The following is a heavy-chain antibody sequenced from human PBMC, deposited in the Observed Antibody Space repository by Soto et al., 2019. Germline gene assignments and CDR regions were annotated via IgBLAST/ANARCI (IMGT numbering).Heavy chain of an antibody. D-gene: IGHD3-10*01. J-gene: IGHJ6*03. V-gene: IGHV1-18*01. CDR2: ISAYNGNT. Sequence: ASVKVSCKASGYTFTSYGISWVRQAPGQGLEWMGWISAYNGNTNYAQKLQGRVTMTTDTSTSTAYMELRSLRSEDTAVYYCATQSGILLWFGELFSRYYYMDVWGKGTTVTVSS. CDR1: GYTFTSYG. CDR3: ATQSGILLWFGELFSRYYYMDV.